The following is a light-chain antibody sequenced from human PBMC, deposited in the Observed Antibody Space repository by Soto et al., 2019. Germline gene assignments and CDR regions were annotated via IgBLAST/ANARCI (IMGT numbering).Light chain of an antibody. CDR3: AAWDDTRKRYV. Sequence: QSVLTQPPSASEIPGQTVSISCSGSNSNIASNTVNWYQHLPGTAPKLLIYYNNPRPSGVPDRFSASTSATSAALSISGLQSEDESDYECAAWDDTRKRYVFGTGTKVT. CDR1: NSNIASNT. V-gene: IGLV1-44*01. CDR2: YNN. J-gene: IGLJ1*01.